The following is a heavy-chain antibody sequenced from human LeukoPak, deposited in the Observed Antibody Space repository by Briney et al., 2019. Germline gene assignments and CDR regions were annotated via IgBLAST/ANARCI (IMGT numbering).Heavy chain of an antibody. CDR1: GFTFTNYA. V-gene: IGHV3-23*01. CDR3: AKGRGYSSSRYPHYFDY. J-gene: IGHJ4*02. Sequence: GGSLRLSCAASGFTFTNYAMRWVRQITGKGLEWVAGISSSGGSTFYADSVKGRFTISRDNSKNTLYLQMNSLRAEDTAVYYCAKGRGYSSSRYPHYFDYWGQGTLVTVSS. CDR2: ISSSGGST. D-gene: IGHD6-13*01.